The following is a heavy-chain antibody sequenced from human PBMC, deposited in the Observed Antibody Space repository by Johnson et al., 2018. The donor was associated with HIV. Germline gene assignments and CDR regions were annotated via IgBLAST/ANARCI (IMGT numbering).Heavy chain of an antibody. J-gene: IGHJ3*02. V-gene: IGHV3-15*01. CDR3: ASDPYYYYSSGYYYGNDAFDI. CDR2: VKSKTDGGTT. D-gene: IGHD3-22*01. CDR1: GFTFSNAW. Sequence: VQLVESGGGSVKSGGSLRVSCAASGFTFSNAWMSWVRQAPGKGLEWVGRVKSKTDGGTTDYAAPVKGRFTISRDNAKNSLYLQMNSLRAEDTAVYYCASDPYYYYSSGYYYGNDAFDIWGQGTMVTVSS.